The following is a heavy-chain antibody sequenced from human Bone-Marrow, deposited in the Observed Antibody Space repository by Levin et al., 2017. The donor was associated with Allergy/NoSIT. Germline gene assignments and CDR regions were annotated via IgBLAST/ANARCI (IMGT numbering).Heavy chain of an antibody. D-gene: IGHD6-19*01. Sequence: SGPTLVKPTQTLTLTCSVSGFSLSSSGVCVSWIRQPPGKALEWLALIDWDDDKYYSTSLKTRLTISKDTSKNQVVLTLTNVDPEDTATYCCARSGGGWTNWFDPWGQGALVTVSS. V-gene: IGHV2-70*01. J-gene: IGHJ5*02. CDR2: IDWDDDK. CDR3: ARSGGGWTNWFDP. CDR1: GFSLSSSGVC.